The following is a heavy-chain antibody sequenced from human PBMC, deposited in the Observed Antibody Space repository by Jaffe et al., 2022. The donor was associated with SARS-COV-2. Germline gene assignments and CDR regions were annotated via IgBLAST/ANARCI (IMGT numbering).Heavy chain of an antibody. CDR3: ARVLDYYGSGNYGADY. J-gene: IGHJ4*02. CDR1: GYSISSGYY. V-gene: IGHV4-38-2*02. D-gene: IGHD3-10*01. Sequence: QVQLQESGPGLVKPSETLSLTCTVSGYSISSGYYWGWIRQPPGKGLEWIGSKYYSKGSYYNASLKSRVLISVDMSKNQFSLKLISVTAADTAIYYCARVLDYYGSGNYGADYWGQGILVTVSS. CDR2: KYYSKGS.